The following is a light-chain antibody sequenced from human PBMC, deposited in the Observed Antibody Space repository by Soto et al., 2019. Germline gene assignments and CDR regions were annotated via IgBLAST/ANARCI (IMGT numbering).Light chain of an antibody. J-gene: IGLJ1*01. CDR2: EVS. CDR3: CSYTSSSTLYV. CDR1: SSDVGGCSY. Sequence: QSVLTQPASVSGSPGQSITISCTGTSSDVGGCSYVSWYQHHPGKAPKLMIYEVSNRPSGVSNRFSGSKSGNTASLAISGLQAEDEADYYCCSYTSSSTLYVFGTGTKATVL. V-gene: IGLV2-14*01.